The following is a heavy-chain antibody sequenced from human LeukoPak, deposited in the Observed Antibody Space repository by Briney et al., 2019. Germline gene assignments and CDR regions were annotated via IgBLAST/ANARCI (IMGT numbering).Heavy chain of an antibody. V-gene: IGHV4-34*08. CDR3: AANPHRDGSLNY. CDR1: GFTFSSYA. D-gene: IGHD5-24*01. J-gene: IGHJ4*02. CDR2: INPSGTI. Sequence: GSLRLSCAASGFTFSSYAMSWIRQPPGKGLEWIGEINPSGTINYNPSLESRVTMAVDTSKIQLSLKLRSLTAADTAVYYCAANPHRDGSLNYWGQGTLVTVSS.